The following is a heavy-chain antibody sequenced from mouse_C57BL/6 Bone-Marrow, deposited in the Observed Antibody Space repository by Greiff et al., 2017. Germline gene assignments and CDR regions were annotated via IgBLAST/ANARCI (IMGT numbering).Heavy chain of an antibody. J-gene: IGHJ3*01. CDR1: GYTFTDYS. Sequence: VQLQQSGAELVRPGASVKLSCKASGYTFTDYSINWVKQRPGQGLEWIARIYPGSGNTYYNEKFKGKDTLTAEKSSSTAYMQLSSLTSEDSAVYFCASRAYWGQGTLVTVSA. CDR2: IYPGSGNT. V-gene: IGHV1-76*01. CDR3: ASRAY.